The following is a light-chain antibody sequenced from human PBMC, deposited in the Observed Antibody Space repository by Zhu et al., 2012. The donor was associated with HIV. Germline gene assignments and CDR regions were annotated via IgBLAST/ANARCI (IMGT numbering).Light chain of an antibody. V-gene: IGKV3-20*01. CDR1: QSISSTY. J-gene: IGKJ2*01. Sequence: EIVLTQSPGTLSLSPGERATLSCRASQSISSTYLAWYQQRPGQAPRLLIYGSSNRATGIPDRFSGSGSGTDFTLTISRLEPEDFAVYYCQHYVPSPMYTFGQGTKLEIK. CDR2: GSS. CDR3: QHYVPSPMYT.